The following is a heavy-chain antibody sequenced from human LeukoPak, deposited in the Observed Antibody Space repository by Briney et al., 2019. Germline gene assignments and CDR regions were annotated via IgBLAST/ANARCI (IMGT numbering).Heavy chain of an antibody. Sequence: GGSLRLSCAASGFTFSDYYMSWIRQAPGKGLEWVSYISSSGSTIYYADSVKGRFTISRGNAKNSRYLQMNSLRAEDTAVYYCARDPDPVGYCSSTSCYDRIDYFDYWGQGTLVTVSS. CDR2: ISSSGSTI. J-gene: IGHJ4*02. CDR1: GFTFSDYY. V-gene: IGHV3-11*04. CDR3: ARDPDPVGYCSSTSCYDRIDYFDY. D-gene: IGHD2-2*01.